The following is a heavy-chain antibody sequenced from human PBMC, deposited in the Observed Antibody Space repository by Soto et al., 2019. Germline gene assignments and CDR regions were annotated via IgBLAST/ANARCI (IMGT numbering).Heavy chain of an antibody. Sequence: GGSLGVSCAPAGFTVSSNYMRWVSQAPGKGLEWVSVIYSGGSTYYADSVKGRFTISRDNSKNTLYLQMKSLRAEDTAVYYCAREPGEVVVAAADAFDIWGQGTMVTVSS. CDR3: AREPGEVVVAAADAFDI. J-gene: IGHJ3*02. D-gene: IGHD2-15*01. V-gene: IGHV3-53*01. CDR1: GFTVSSNY. CDR2: IYSGGST.